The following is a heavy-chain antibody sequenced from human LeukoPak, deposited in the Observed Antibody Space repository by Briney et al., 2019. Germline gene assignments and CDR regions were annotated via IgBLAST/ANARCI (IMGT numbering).Heavy chain of an antibody. D-gene: IGHD3-3*01. CDR2: INTDGSST. Sequence: PGGSLRLSCAASGFTFSSYWMHWVRQAPGKGLVWVSRINTDGSSTSYADSVKGRFTISKDNAKNTLYLQMNSLRAEDTAVYYCARGGGPIGRFLEWLSPTLNWFDPWGQGTLVTVSS. V-gene: IGHV3-74*01. CDR3: ARGGGPIGRFLEWLSPTLNWFDP. CDR1: GFTFSSYW. J-gene: IGHJ5*02.